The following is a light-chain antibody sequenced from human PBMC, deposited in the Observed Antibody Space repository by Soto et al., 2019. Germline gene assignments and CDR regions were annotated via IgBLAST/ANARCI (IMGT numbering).Light chain of an antibody. CDR2: WAS. V-gene: IGKV4-1*01. Sequence: IVMTPSPDSLAVSLGERAPINCKSSQSVLYSSNNTNYLAWYQQKPGQPPKLLIYWASTRESGVPDRFSGSGSGTDFTLTSSSLQAEEGAVYYCQQYYSTPDTFGQGTKLEIK. J-gene: IGKJ2*01. CDR1: QSVLYSSNNTNY. CDR3: QQYYSTPDT.